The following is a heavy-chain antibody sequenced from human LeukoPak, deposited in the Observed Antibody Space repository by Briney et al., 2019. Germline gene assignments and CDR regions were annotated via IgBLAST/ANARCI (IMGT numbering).Heavy chain of an antibody. J-gene: IGHJ4*02. Sequence: TGGSLRLSCAASGFTFSNYNMNWVRQAPGKGLEWVSYISSSNTIYYADSVKGRFTISRDNAKNSLYLQMNSLRAEDTAVYYCAKDPWVVVTHTPPFDYWGQGTLVTVSS. V-gene: IGHV3-48*01. CDR3: AKDPWVVVTHTPPFDY. D-gene: IGHD2-15*01. CDR2: ISSSNTI. CDR1: GFTFSNYN.